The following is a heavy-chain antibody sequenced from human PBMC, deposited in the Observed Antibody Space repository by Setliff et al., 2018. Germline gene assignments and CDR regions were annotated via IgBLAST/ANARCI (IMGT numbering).Heavy chain of an antibody. CDR3: VRDRAAIVVGPPTAAFDI. CDR1: GGTFSSYG. D-gene: IGHD2-2*01. J-gene: IGHJ3*02. CDR2: ISGYNGYT. Sequence: ASVKVSCKASGGTFSSYGISWVRQAPGQGLEWMGWISGYNGYTVYAQKLQGGVTLTTDTSTGTAYMEVRSLRSDDTAQYYCVRDRAAIVVGPPTAAFDIWGQGTMVTVSS. V-gene: IGHV1-18*01.